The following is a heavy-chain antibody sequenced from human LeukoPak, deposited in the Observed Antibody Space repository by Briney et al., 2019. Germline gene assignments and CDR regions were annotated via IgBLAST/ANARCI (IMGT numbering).Heavy chain of an antibody. V-gene: IGHV3-23*01. Sequence: PGGSLRLSCAASGFTFSSYAMSWVRQAPGKGLEWVSAVSGSGGSTYYADSVKGRFTISRDNSKNTLYLQMNGLRAEDTAVYYCAKSEPAAGTYDYWGQGTLVTVSS. J-gene: IGHJ4*02. D-gene: IGHD6-13*01. CDR2: VSGSGGST. CDR1: GFTFSSYA. CDR3: AKSEPAAGTYDY.